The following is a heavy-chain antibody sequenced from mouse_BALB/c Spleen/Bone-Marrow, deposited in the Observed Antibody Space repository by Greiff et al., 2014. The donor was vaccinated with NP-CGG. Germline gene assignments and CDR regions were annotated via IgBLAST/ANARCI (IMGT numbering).Heavy chain of an antibody. CDR2: IYPVSGET. D-gene: IGHD2-12*01. CDR3: GRGELYDY. J-gene: IGHJ2*01. Sequence: VQLQQSGAELASPGASVTLSCKASGYTFTDHIMNWVKKRPGQGLEWIGRIYPVSGETNYNQMIMGKAKFSVDRSSNTIYMELNSLTTEDPAVYYCGRGELYDYWGQGTTLTVSS. CDR1: GYTFTDHI. V-gene: IGHV1-11*01.